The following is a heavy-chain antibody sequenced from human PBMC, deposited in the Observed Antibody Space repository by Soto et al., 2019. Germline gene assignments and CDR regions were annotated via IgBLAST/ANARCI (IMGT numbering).Heavy chain of an antibody. J-gene: IGHJ4*02. CDR3: AKRGGTHWYTIDY. V-gene: IGHV3-30*18. CDR2: ISYDGNTE. CDR1: GFIFRNYG. D-gene: IGHD3-10*01. Sequence: QVQLVESGGGVVQPGRSLRLSCAASGFIFRNYGMHWVRQAPGKGLEWVAVISYDGNTEYYEDSVKGRFTVSRDNSENTLYLQMNSLRVEDTALYYCAKRGGTHWYTIDYWGQGTLVTVSS.